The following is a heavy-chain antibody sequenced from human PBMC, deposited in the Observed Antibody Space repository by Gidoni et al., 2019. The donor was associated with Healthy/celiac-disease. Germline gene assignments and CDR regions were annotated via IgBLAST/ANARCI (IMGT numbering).Heavy chain of an antibody. CDR1: GVTFSSDS. CDR2: ISSSSSTI. J-gene: IGHJ6*02. V-gene: IGHV3-48*02. Sequence: EVQLVESGGGLVQPGGSLRLSCAASGVTFSSDSMNWVRQAPGKGLEWVAYISSSSSTIYYAASVKGRFTISRDNAKNSLYLQMNSLRDEDTAVYYCASDSITMVLMDVWGQGTTVTVSS. CDR3: ASDSITMVLMDV. D-gene: IGHD3-10*01.